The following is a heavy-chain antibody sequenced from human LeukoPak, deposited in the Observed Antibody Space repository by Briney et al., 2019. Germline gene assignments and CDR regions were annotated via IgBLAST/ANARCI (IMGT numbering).Heavy chain of an antibody. CDR1: GGSISSSTYY. J-gene: IGHJ4*02. D-gene: IGHD3-22*01. CDR2: VYYSGTT. Sequence: PSETLSLTCSVSGGSISSSTYYWGWIRQPPGKGLEWIGSVYYSGTTTYNPSLESRVTISVDTSKNQFYLKLSSVTAADTAVYYCARDGYYYDSSGLYYFDYWGQGTLVTVSS. CDR3: ARDGYYYDSSGLYYFDY. V-gene: IGHV4-39*07.